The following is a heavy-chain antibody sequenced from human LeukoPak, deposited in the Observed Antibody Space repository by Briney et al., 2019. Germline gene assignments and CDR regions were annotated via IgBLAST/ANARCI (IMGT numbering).Heavy chain of an antibody. J-gene: IGHJ4*02. V-gene: IGHV3-23*01. CDR3: AKGDYDGSSSYFDY. CDR1: GFTFSSYA. D-gene: IGHD3-22*01. Sequence: GGSLRLSCAASGFTFSSYAMSWVRQAPGKGLEWVSAISGSGGSTYYADSVKGRFTISRDNSKNTLYVQMNSLRAEDTAVYYCAKGDYDGSSSYFDYWGQGTLVTVSS. CDR2: ISGSGGST.